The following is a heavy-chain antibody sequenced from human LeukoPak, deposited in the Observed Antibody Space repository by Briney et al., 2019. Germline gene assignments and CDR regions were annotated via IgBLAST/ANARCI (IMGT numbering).Heavy chain of an antibody. V-gene: IGHV1-69*10. J-gene: IGHJ5*02. D-gene: IGHD2-21*02. Sequence: ASVKVSCKASGGTFSSYAISWVQQAPGQGLEWMGGIIPILGIANYAQKFQGRVTITADKSTSTAYMELSSLRSEDTAVYYCAGAYCGGDCYSNWFDPWGQGTLVTVSS. CDR3: AGAYCGGDCYSNWFDP. CDR1: GGTFSSYA. CDR2: IIPILGIA.